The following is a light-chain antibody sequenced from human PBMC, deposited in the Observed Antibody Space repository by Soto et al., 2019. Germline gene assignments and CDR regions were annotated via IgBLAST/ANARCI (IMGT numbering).Light chain of an antibody. CDR2: GGS. CDR1: QSVSSTF. J-gene: IGKJ4*01. Sequence: ENVLTQSPGTLSLFPGERATLSCRTSQSVSSTFLAWYQHKPGQAPRLPIYGGSSRATGIPDRFSGSGSGTDFTLTISGLEPEDFAVYYCQQYGISPLTFGGGTKVEI. V-gene: IGKV3-20*01. CDR3: QQYGISPLT.